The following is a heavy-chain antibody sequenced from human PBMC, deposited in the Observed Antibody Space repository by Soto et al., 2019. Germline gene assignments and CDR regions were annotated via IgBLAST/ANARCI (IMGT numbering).Heavy chain of an antibody. CDR1: GFTFSSYA. D-gene: IGHD3-10*01. J-gene: IGHJ3*02. CDR3: CRGAGAFDI. V-gene: IGHV3-30*04. Sequence: PGGSLRLSCAASGFTFSSYAMHWVRQAPGKGLEWVAVISYDGSNKYYADSVKGRFTISRDNSKNTLYLQMNSLRAEDTAVYYCCRGAGAFDIWGQGTMVTVSS. CDR2: ISYDGSNK.